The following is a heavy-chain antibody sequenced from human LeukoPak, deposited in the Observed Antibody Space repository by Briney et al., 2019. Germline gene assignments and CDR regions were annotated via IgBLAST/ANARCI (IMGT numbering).Heavy chain of an antibody. CDR1: GGSFSGYY. Sequence: SETLSLTCAVYGGSFSGYYWSWIRQPPATGLEWIGEINHSGSTNYNPSLKSRITISVDTSKNQFSLKLSSVTAADTAVYYCARGRGSSWYWEYFQHWGQGTLVTVSS. D-gene: IGHD6-13*01. V-gene: IGHV4-34*01. CDR3: ARGRGSSWYWEYFQH. J-gene: IGHJ1*01. CDR2: INHSGST.